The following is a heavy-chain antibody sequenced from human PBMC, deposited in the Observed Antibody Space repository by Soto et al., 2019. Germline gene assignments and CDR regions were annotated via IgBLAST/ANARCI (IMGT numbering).Heavy chain of an antibody. CDR3: ARGYSNRPKWFDP. CDR1: GGSFSGYY. J-gene: IGHJ5*02. V-gene: IGHV4-34*01. CDR2: INHSGST. Sequence: SGTLSLTCAVYGGSFSGYYWSWIRQPPGKGLEWIGEINHSGSTNYNPSLKSRVTISVDTSKNQFSLNLSSVTAADTAVYYCARGYSNRPKWFDPWGQGTLVTVSS. D-gene: IGHD4-4*01.